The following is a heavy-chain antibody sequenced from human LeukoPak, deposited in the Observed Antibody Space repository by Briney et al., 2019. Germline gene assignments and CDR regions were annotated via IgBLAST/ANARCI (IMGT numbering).Heavy chain of an antibody. CDR3: ARDVGGVIASSHL. CDR2: IKQDGSEK. V-gene: IGHV3-7*01. CDR1: GFTFSSYW. Sequence: TGGSLRLSCAASGFTFSSYWVSWVRQAPGKGLEWVANIKQDGSEKYYVDSVKGRFTISRDNAKNSLYLQMNSLRAEDTAVYYCARDVGGVIASSHLGGQGTLVTVSS. J-gene: IGHJ4*02. D-gene: IGHD3-16*02.